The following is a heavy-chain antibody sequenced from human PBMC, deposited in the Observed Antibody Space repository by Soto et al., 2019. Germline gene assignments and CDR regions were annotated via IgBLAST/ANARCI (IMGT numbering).Heavy chain of an antibody. Sequence: GGSLRLSCAASGFTFSSYGMHWARQAPGKGLEWVAVIWYDGSNKYYADSVKGRFTISRDNSKNTLYLQMNSLRAEDTAVYYCARDRTTNYYGMDVWGQGTTVTVSS. CDR2: IWYDGSNK. CDR1: GFTFSSYG. CDR3: ARDRTTNYYGMDV. J-gene: IGHJ6*02. V-gene: IGHV3-33*01. D-gene: IGHD1-26*01.